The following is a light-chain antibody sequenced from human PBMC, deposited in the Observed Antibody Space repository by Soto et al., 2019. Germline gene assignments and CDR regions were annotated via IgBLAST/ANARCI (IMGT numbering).Light chain of an antibody. CDR3: HQYNNWPPWT. J-gene: IGKJ1*01. CDR2: GAS. Sequence: EIVMTQSPATLSVSPGERATLSCRASQSVSSNLAWYQQKPGQAPRLLIYGASTWATGIPARFSGSGSETEFTLTISSLQSEDFAVYYCHQYNNWPPWTFGQGTKVEIK. V-gene: IGKV3-15*01. CDR1: QSVSSN.